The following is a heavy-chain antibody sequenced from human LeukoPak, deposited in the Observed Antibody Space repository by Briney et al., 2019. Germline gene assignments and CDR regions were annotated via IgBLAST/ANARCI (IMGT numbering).Heavy chain of an antibody. J-gene: IGHJ4*02. CDR2: IIAIFGTA. CDR1: GGTFSSYA. D-gene: IGHD3-10*01. CDR3: ARGRPSYGSMDFDY. V-gene: IGHV1-69*13. Sequence: AAVKVSCKASGGTFSSYAISWVRQAPGQGLEWMGGIIAIFGTANYAQKFQGRVTTTADGSTSTAYMELSSLRSEDTAVYYCARGRPSYGSMDFDYWGQGTLVTVSS.